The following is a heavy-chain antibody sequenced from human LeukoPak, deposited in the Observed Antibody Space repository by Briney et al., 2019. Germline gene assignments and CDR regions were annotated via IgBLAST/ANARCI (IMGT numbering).Heavy chain of an antibody. CDR3: AKDRGSRNEILTGRPRASMDFDY. J-gene: IGHJ4*02. Sequence: GGSLRLSCAASGFTLRSSDMHWVRQAPGKGLEWVAFIRYDGSTKHYADSVKGRFTISRDNSKNTLYLQVNSLRAEDTAVYYCAKDRGSRNEILTGRPRASMDFDYWGQGTLVTVSS. CDR2: IRYDGSTK. V-gene: IGHV3-30*02. D-gene: IGHD3-9*01. CDR1: GFTLRSSD.